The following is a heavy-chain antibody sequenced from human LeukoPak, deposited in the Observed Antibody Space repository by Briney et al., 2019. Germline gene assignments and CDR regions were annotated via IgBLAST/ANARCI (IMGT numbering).Heavy chain of an antibody. CDR1: GGSISSGSYY. D-gene: IGHD2-2*01. CDR2: IYTSGST. CDR3: ARSTVVVPAGYYYYYMDV. J-gene: IGHJ6*03. V-gene: IGHV4-61*02. Sequence: SQTLSLTCTVSGGSISSGSYYWSWIRQPAGKGLEWIGRIYTSGSTNYNPSLKSRVTISVDTSKNQFSLKLSSVTAADTAVYYCARSTVVVPAGYYYYYMDVWGKGTTVTVSS.